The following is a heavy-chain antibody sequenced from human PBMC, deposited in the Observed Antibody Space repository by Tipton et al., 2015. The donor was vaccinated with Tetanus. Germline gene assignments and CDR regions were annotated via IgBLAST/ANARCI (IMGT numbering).Heavy chain of an antibody. J-gene: IGHJ6*02. D-gene: IGHD3-22*01. CDR2: ISYDGSNK. CDR3: AKGRTYYYDSSGFIGGEYYGMDV. V-gene: IGHV3-30*18. CDR1: GFTFSSYG. Sequence: SLRLSCAASGFTFSSYGMHWVRQAPGKGLEWVAVISYDGSNKYYADSVKGRFTISRDNSKNTLYLQMNSLRAEDTAVYYCAKGRTYYYDSSGFIGGEYYGMDVWGQGTTVTVSS.